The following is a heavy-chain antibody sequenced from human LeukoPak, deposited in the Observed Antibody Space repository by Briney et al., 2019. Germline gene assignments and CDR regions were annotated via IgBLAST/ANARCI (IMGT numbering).Heavy chain of an antibody. D-gene: IGHD6-19*01. Sequence: GGSLRLSCAASGFTFSDYYMSWMRQAPARGLVWVSYISSRGSTIYYADSVKGRFTIPRDNAKNSLYLQMNSLRAEDTAVYYCARDRGPDSSGWYGNWFDPWGQGTLVTVSS. J-gene: IGHJ5*02. V-gene: IGHV3-11*04. CDR3: ARDRGPDSSGWYGNWFDP. CDR1: GFTFSDYY. CDR2: ISSRGSTI.